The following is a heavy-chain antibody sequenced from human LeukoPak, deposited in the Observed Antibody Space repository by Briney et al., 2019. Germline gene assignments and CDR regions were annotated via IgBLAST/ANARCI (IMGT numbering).Heavy chain of an antibody. CDR2: IYHSGST. CDR1: GYSISSGYD. D-gene: IGHD6-13*01. V-gene: IGHV4-38-2*02. J-gene: IGHJ4*02. CDR3: ARAQLGMVDY. Sequence: SETLSLTCTVSGYSISSGYDWGWIRQPPGKGLEWIGSIYHSGSTYYNPSLKSRVTISVDTSKNQFSLKLSSVTAADTAVYYCARAQLGMVDYWGQGTLVTVSS.